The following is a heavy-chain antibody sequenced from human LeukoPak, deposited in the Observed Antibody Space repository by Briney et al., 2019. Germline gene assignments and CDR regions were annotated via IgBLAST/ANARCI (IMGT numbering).Heavy chain of an antibody. CDR1: GFTVSSNY. CDR3: AKGGVGATGSRFDY. J-gene: IGHJ4*02. Sequence: GGSLRLSCAASGFTVSSNYMSWVRQAPGKGLEWVSVIYSGGSTYYADSVKGRFTISRDNSKNTLYLQMNSLRAEDTAVYYCAKGGVGATGSRFDYWGQGTLVTVSS. V-gene: IGHV3-66*01. CDR2: IYSGGST. D-gene: IGHD1-26*01.